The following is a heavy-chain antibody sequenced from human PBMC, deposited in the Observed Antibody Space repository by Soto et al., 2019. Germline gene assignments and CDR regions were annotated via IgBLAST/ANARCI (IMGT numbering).Heavy chain of an antibody. J-gene: IGHJ4*02. CDR1: GYTFTGHY. Sequence: GASVKVSCKTSGYTFTGHYIHWVRQVPGQGLEWLGWVNPNTGDTDYALDFLGRVTMTRDTSVTTAYMELSGLKSDDSAIYYCARDNQVAYIFEFWGQGTLVTVSS. D-gene: IGHD5-12*01. CDR3: ARDNQVAYIFEF. V-gene: IGHV1-2*02. CDR2: VNPNTGDT.